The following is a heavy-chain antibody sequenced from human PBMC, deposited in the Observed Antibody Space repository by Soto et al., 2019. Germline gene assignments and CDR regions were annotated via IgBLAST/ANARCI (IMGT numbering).Heavy chain of an antibody. CDR1: GGSISSYY. J-gene: IGHJ6*02. Sequence: PSETLSLTCSVSGGSISSYYWSWIRQPPGKGLEWIGYIYYSGSTNYNPSLKSRVTISVDTSKNQFSLKLSSVTAADTAVYYCARAYYYGSGSYYKSYYYGMDVWGQGTTVTVSS. D-gene: IGHD3-10*01. V-gene: IGHV4-59*01. CDR3: ARAYYYGSGSYYKSYYYGMDV. CDR2: IYYSGST.